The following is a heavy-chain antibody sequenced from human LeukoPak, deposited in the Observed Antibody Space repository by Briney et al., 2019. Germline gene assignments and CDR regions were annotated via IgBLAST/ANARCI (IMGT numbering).Heavy chain of an antibody. CDR1: GFTFSSYA. V-gene: IGHV3-23*01. CDR2: ISGSGGST. J-gene: IGHJ4*02. D-gene: IGHD3-22*01. CDR3: AKDFIYYDSSCYIFDY. Sequence: GGSLRLSCAASGFTFSSYAMSWVRQAPGKGLEWVSSISGSGGSTYYADSVKGRLTISRDNSKNTLYLQMNSLSAEDTAVYYCAKDFIYYDSSCYIFDYWGQGTLVTVSS.